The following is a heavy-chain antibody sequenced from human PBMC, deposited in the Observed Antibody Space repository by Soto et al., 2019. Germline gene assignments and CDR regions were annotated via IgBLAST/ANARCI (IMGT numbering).Heavy chain of an antibody. D-gene: IGHD3-3*01. CDR1: GYTFNTDG. CDR3: ARDPHEFWTSYWFDP. V-gene: IGHV1-18*01. CDR2: ISAYDGKT. Sequence: ASVKVSCKTSGYTFNTDGINWVRQAPGQGLELMGWISAYDGKTTYAEKFQGRVTLTTDTSTSTAYMELRSLRSDDTAIYYCARDPHEFWTSYWFDPWGQGTPVTVSS. J-gene: IGHJ5*02.